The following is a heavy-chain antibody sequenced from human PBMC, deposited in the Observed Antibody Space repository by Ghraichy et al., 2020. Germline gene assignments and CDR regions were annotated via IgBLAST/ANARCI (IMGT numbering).Heavy chain of an antibody. CDR2: ISYDGSNK. V-gene: IGHV3-30*18. CDR1: GFTFSSYG. J-gene: IGHJ6*02. CDR3: AKDHDYGGNPSYYYYYGMDV. D-gene: IGHD4-23*01. Sequence: GGSLRLSCAASGFTFSSYGMHWVRQAPGKGLEWVAVISYDGSNKYYADSVKGRFTISRDNSKNTLYLQMNSLRAEDTAVYYCAKDHDYGGNPSYYYYYGMDVWGQGTTVTVSS.